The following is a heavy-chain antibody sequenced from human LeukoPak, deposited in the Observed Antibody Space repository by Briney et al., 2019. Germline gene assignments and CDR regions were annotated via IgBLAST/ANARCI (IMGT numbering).Heavy chain of an antibody. J-gene: IGHJ4*02. D-gene: IGHD2-15*01. CDR1: GFTVSSNS. CDR3: ARRAGEYSHPYDY. V-gene: IGHV3-53*01. Sequence: GGSLRLSCTVSGFTVSSNSWSWVRQAPGKGLEWISFIYSGGNTHYSDSVTGRFTISRDNSKNTLYLQMNSLRAEDTAIYYCARRAGEYSHPYDYWGQGTLVTVSS. CDR2: IYSGGNT.